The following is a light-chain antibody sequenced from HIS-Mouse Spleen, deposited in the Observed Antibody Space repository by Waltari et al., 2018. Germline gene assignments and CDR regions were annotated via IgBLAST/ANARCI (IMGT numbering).Light chain of an antibody. V-gene: IGLV2-14*01. J-gene: IGLJ2*01. Sequence: QSALTQPASVSRSPGPSIPISCTGPSSDVGGYHYVSWYQQHPGKAPKLMIYEVSNRPSGVSNRFSGSKSGNTASLTISGLQAEDEADYYCSSYTSSSTVVFGGGTKLTVL. CDR2: EVS. CDR1: SSDVGGYHY. CDR3: SSYTSSSTVV.